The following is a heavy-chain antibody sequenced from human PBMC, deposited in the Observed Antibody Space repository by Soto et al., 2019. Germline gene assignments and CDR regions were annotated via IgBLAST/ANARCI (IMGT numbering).Heavy chain of an antibody. CDR2: ISWNSGSI. D-gene: IGHD6-19*01. CDR3: AKDRRIAVAGHFDY. Sequence: SLRLSCAASGFTFDDYAMHWVRQAPGKGLEWVSGISWNSGSIGYADSVKGRFTISRDNAKNSLYLQMNSLRAEDTALYYCAKDRRIAVAGHFDYWGQGTLVTVSS. J-gene: IGHJ4*02. CDR1: GFTFDDYA. V-gene: IGHV3-9*01.